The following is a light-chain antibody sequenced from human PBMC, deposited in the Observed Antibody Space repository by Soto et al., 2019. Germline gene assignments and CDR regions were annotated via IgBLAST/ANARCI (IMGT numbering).Light chain of an antibody. CDR2: DVS. V-gene: IGLV2-14*01. CDR3: SSYTSSITRV. CDR1: SNDVGAYNY. J-gene: IGLJ1*01. Sequence: QSVLTQPASVSGSPGQSITISCIGTSNDVGAYNYVSWYQQHPGKAPKLMIYDVSNRPSGVSNRFSGSKSGNTASLTISGLQAEDEADYYCSSYTSSITRVFGTGTKVTVL.